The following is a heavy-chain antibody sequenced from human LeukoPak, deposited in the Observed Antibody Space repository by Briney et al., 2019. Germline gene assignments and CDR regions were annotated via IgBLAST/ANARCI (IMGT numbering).Heavy chain of an antibody. CDR1: GFTFSSYG. D-gene: IGHD1-26*01. Sequence: QPGGSLRLSRAASGFTFSSYGMHWVRQAPGKGLEWVAFIRYDGSNKYYADSVKGRFTISRDNSKNTLYLQMNSLRAEDTAVYYCAKDPGATTPYYFDYWGQGTLVTVSS. J-gene: IGHJ4*02. CDR3: AKDPGATTPYYFDY. CDR2: IRYDGSNK. V-gene: IGHV3-30*02.